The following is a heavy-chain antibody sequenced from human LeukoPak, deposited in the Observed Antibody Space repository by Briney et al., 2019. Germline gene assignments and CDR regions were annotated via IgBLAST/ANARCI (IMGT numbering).Heavy chain of an antibody. CDR2: IRSKAYGGTT. CDR3: TRSAPDYYDSSGFDY. D-gene: IGHD3-22*01. V-gene: IGHV3-49*04. Sequence: GGSLRLSCTASGFTFGDYAMSWVRQAPGKGLEWVGFIRSKAYGGTTEYAASVKGRFTISRDDSKSIAYLQMNSLKTEDTAVYYCTRSAPDYYDSSGFDYWGQGTLVTVSS. CDR1: GFTFGDYA. J-gene: IGHJ4*02.